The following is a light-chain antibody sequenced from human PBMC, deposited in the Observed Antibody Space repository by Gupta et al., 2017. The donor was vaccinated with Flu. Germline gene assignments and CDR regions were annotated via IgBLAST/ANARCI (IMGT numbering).Light chain of an antibody. V-gene: IGKV3-15*01. CDR1: QSVGSS. Sequence: EIVMTQSPATLSVSPGERATLSCRATQSVGSSLAWYQQKPGQAPRLLIYGTSTRATGTPGRFSGSGSGTEFTLTISSLQSEDLGIYYCQQDNNWPRTFGQGTKVDIK. CDR3: QQDNNWPRT. CDR2: GTS. J-gene: IGKJ1*01.